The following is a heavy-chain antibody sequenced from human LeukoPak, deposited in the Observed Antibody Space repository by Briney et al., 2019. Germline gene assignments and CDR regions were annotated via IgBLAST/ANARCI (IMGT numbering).Heavy chain of an antibody. D-gene: IGHD6-6*01. CDR2: IYPGDSDT. CDR1: GYSFTTYW. Sequence: GESLQISCKGSGYSFTTYWIGWVRQLPGKGLEWMGIIYPGDSDTRYSPSFQGQVTISADKSISTAYLQWSSQKAADTAMYYCARRSAEAARRNWFDPWGQGTLVIVSS. J-gene: IGHJ5*02. V-gene: IGHV5-51*01. CDR3: ARRSAEAARRNWFDP.